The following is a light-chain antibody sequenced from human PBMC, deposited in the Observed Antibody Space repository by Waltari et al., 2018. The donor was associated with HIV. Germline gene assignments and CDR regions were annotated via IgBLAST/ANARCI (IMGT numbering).Light chain of an antibody. Sequence: SYILTQPPSVSVAPGQTARVTCGGNNIGGKSVPWSRQKLGQAPVLVVYADVERPSGMSDRISGSNSGNTATLFISRADVGDEAEYYCQVWDMTSDHFVFGPGTTVTVL. J-gene: IGLJ1*01. CDR2: ADV. CDR1: NIGGKS. CDR3: QVWDMTSDHFV. V-gene: IGLV3-21*02.